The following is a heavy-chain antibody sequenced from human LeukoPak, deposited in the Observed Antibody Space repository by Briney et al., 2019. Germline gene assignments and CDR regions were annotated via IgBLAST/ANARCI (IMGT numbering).Heavy chain of an antibody. J-gene: IGHJ4*02. Sequence: GASVKLSCKASGNTFSSYDIKWVRQATGQGLEWMGWMNPNSGNTGYVQKFQGRVTMTRNTSIRTVYMELSSLRSEDTAVYYCAIGERELKYWGQGTLVSVSS. CDR3: AIGERELKY. CDR2: MNPNSGNT. D-gene: IGHD1-26*01. V-gene: IGHV1-8*01. CDR1: GNTFSSYD.